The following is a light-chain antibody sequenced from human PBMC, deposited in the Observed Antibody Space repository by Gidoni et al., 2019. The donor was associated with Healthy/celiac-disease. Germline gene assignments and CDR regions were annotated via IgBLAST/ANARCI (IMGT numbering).Light chain of an antibody. J-gene: IGLJ2*01. CDR2: EVS. CDR1: SSDVGSYNL. Sequence: QSALTQPASVSGSPGQSITISCTGTSSDVGSYNLVSWYQQLPGKAPKLMIYEVSKRPSGVSNRFSGSKSGNTASLTISGLQAEDEADYYCCSYAGSFVVFGGGTKLTVL. V-gene: IGLV2-23*02. CDR3: CSYAGSFVV.